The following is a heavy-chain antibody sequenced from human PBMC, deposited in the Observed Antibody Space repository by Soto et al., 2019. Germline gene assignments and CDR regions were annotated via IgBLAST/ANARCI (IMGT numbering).Heavy chain of an antibody. J-gene: IGHJ2*01. CDR3: AIDKSLPDPGPDDWYFDL. Sequence: GAPVNVSCKASGYTFFTYDISWVRQAPGQGLEWMGWIIPIFVTANYAQKFQGSVTITADETTSTAYMELSSLRSEDTAVYYCAIDKSLPDPGPDDWYFDLWGRGTLVTVSS. CDR2: IIPIFVTA. V-gene: IGHV1-69*13. D-gene: IGHD3-16*02. CDR1: GYTFFTYD.